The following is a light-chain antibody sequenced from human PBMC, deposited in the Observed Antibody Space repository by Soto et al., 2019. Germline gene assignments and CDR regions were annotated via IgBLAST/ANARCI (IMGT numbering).Light chain of an antibody. CDR2: EVN. V-gene: IGLV2-23*02. CDR3: CSDAGTSRLLV. CDR1: SSDVGSYTL. J-gene: IGLJ3*02. Sequence: QSALTQPASVSGSPGQSITISCTGSSSDVGSYTLVSWYQQHPGKAPQLMIFEVNRRPSGVSNRFSGSKSGNTASLTISGLQAEDEADYYCCSDAGTSRLLVFGGGTKLTVL.